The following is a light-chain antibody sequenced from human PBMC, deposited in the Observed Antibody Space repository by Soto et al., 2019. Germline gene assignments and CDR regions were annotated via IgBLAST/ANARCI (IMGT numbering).Light chain of an antibody. Sequence: QSALTQPPSVSAAPGQKVTISCSGSSSNVGGNSVSWYQQFPGTAPKLLIYDDDKRPSGIPDRFSGSKSGTSATLGITGFQTGDEADYYCGSWDSSLSAYVFATGTKVTV. V-gene: IGLV1-51*01. CDR2: DDD. CDR3: GSWDSSLSAYV. J-gene: IGLJ1*01. CDR1: SSNVGGNS.